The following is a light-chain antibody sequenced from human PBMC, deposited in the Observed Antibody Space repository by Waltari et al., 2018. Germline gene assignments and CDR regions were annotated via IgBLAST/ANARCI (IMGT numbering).Light chain of an antibody. Sequence: IQLTQSPSSLSASVGDRVTITCRASQGVNVYLAWYQQKPGKARKLLIYAASTLQSVVSSIFSGSGSGTDFTLTINSLQPEDIATYYCQQFNASPRTFGQGTNVEIK. V-gene: IGKV1-9*01. CDR3: QQFNASPRT. CDR1: QGVNVY. J-gene: IGKJ1*01. CDR2: AAS.